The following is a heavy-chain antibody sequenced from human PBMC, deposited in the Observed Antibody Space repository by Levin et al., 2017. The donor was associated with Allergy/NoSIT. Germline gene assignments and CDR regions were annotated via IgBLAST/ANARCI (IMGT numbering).Heavy chain of an antibody. CDR3: ARRTGDTDGFDI. CDR1: GFSLRTSGMC. Sequence: TLSLPCTFSGFSLRTSGMCVSWIRQSPGKALEWLARIDWDDDKYYSTSLKTRLTISKDTSKKQVVLTMTNMDPVDTATYYCARRTGDTDGFDIWGHGTMVTVSS. V-gene: IGHV2-70*11. D-gene: IGHD7-27*01. J-gene: IGHJ3*02. CDR2: IDWDDDK.